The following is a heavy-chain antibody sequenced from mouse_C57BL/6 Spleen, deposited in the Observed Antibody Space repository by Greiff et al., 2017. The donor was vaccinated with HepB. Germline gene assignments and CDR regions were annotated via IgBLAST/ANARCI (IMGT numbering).Heavy chain of an antibody. J-gene: IGHJ3*01. V-gene: IGHV1-61*01. D-gene: IGHD5-1*01. CDR2: IYPSDSET. CDR3: ARNPHEYGFAY. CDR1: GYTFTSYW. Sequence: QVQLQQPGAELVRPGSSVKLSCKASGYTFTSYWMDWVKQRPGQGLEWIGNIYPSDSETHYNQKFKDKATLTVDKSSSTAYMQLSSLTSEDSAVYDCARNPHEYGFAYWGQGTLVTVSA.